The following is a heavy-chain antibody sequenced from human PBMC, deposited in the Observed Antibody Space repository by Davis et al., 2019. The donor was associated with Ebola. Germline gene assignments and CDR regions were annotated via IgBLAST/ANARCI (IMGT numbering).Heavy chain of an antibody. CDR3: ARDVGDTAMVIYYWYFDL. CDR1: GFTLSDYY. D-gene: IGHD5-18*01. V-gene: IGHV3-11*04. Sequence: GGSLRLSCAASGFTLSDYYMSWIRQAPGKGLEWVSYISSSGSTIYYADSVKGRFTISRDNAKNSLYLQMNSLRAEDTAVYYCARDVGDTAMVIYYWYFDLWGRGTLVTVSS. J-gene: IGHJ2*01. CDR2: ISSSGSTI.